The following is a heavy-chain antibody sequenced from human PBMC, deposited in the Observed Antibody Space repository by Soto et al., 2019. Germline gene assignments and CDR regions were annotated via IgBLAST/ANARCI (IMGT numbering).Heavy chain of an antibody. D-gene: IGHD3-10*01. Sequence: EVQLLESGGGLVQPGGSLRLSCAASGFTFGSYAMSWVRQAPGKGLEWVSLISGTGDSSEYANSVKGRFTISRDYSKTTVVVQMNSLRAEDTAVYFCAKDNGNYGSGSFSHWGQGTLVTVSS. J-gene: IGHJ4*02. CDR2: ISGTGDSS. CDR3: AKDNGNYGSGSFSH. CDR1: GFTFGSYA. V-gene: IGHV3-23*01.